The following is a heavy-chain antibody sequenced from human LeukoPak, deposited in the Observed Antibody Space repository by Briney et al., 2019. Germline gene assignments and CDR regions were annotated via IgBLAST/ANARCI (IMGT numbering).Heavy chain of an antibody. J-gene: IGHJ4*02. CDR1: GHPFSAIY. Sequence: ASVKVSCKACGHPFSAIYVQCVRQAPGQGLEWMGYIKPTSGDSNYAQKFQDRVTMTRDTYISTAYLELSGQTSDGRAVYYCSTDGKYCTSTTCGDYWGQGTLVTVSS. CDR3: STDGKYCTSTTCGDY. CDR2: IKPTSGDS. D-gene: IGHD2-2*01. V-gene: IGHV1-2*02.